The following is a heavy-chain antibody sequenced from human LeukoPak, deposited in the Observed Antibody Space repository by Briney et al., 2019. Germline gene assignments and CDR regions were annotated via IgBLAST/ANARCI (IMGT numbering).Heavy chain of an antibody. Sequence: ASVKVSCKASGGTFSSYAISWVRQATGQGLEWMGWINTNSGKTGYAQKFQGRVTMTRDTSISTAYMELSSLRSEDTAVYYCARVRPGPYNWFDPWGQGTLVTVSS. V-gene: IGHV1-8*02. J-gene: IGHJ5*02. CDR3: ARVRPGPYNWFDP. D-gene: IGHD1-14*01. CDR2: INTNSGKT. CDR1: GGTFSSYA.